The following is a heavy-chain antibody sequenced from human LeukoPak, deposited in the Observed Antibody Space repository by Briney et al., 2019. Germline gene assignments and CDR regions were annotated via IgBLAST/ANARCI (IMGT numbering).Heavy chain of an antibody. V-gene: IGHV4-39*07. CDR2: IYYCGST. Sequence: PSETLSLTCTVSGGSISSSSYYWGWIRQPPGKGLEWIGSIYYCGSTYYNPSLKSRVTISVDTSKNQFSLKLSSVTAADTAVYYCASDYSSGLVRYWGQGTLVTVSS. J-gene: IGHJ4*02. D-gene: IGHD6-19*01. CDR1: GGSISSSSYY. CDR3: ASDYSSGLVRY.